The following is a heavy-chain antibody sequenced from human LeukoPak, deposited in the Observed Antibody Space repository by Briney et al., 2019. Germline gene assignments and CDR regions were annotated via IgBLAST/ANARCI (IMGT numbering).Heavy chain of an antibody. D-gene: IGHD2-2*01. Sequence: MTSETLSLTCAVYGGSFSGYYWSWIRQPPGKGLEWIGYIYYSGSTNYNPSLKSRVTISVDTSKNQFSLKLSSVTAADTAVYYCARDVSTELNYYYGMDVWGQGTTVTVSS. CDR3: ARDVSTELNYYYGMDV. CDR1: GGSFSGYY. V-gene: IGHV4-59*01. CDR2: IYYSGST. J-gene: IGHJ6*02.